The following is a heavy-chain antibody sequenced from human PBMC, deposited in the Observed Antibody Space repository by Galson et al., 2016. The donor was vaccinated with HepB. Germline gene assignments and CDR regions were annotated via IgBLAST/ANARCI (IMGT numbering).Heavy chain of an antibody. CDR2: IWPADSDT. Sequence: QSGAEVKKPGESLKISCKASGYSFNDYWIAWVRQMPGKGLELMGIIWPADSDTRYSPSFHGQVIISADKSISTAYLQWNSLKASDTAMYYCARRLSSGWMTLVNPWGQGTLVTVSS. J-gene: IGHJ5*02. CDR3: ARRLSSGWMTLVNP. CDR1: GYSFNDYW. D-gene: IGHD6-19*01. V-gene: IGHV5-51*01.